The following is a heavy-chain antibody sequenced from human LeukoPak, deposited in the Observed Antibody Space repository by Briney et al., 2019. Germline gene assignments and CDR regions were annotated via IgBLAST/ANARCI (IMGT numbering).Heavy chain of an antibody. CDR3: VRFPQKDNPPIFGVITEDY. Sequence: GGSLRLSCAASGFTFSTYSMNWVRQAPGKGLEWVSSISSSSTYIYYADSVKGRFTISRDNAKNSLYLQMNSLRAEDTAVYYCVRFPQKDNPPIFGVITEDYWGQGTLVTVSS. V-gene: IGHV3-21*01. D-gene: IGHD3-3*01. J-gene: IGHJ4*02. CDR2: ISSSSTYI. CDR1: GFTFSTYS.